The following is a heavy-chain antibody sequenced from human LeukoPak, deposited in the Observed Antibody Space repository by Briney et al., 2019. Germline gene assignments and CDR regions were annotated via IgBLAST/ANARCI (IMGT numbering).Heavy chain of an antibody. V-gene: IGHV3-48*02. CDR3: ARTRRNGMDV. CDR2: IPSSSSTK. CDR1: GFTFSSYG. J-gene: IGHJ6*02. Sequence: GGSLRLSCAASGFTFSSYGMNWFRQAPGKGLEWVSYIPSSSSTKYYADSVKGRFTISRDNDNNSLYLQMNALTDEDTAVYYCARTRRNGMDVWGQGTTVTVSS.